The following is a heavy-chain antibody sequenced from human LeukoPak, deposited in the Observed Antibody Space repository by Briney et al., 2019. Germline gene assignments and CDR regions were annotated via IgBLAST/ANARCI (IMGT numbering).Heavy chain of an antibody. CDR2: ISSSGSTI. J-gene: IGHJ4*02. D-gene: IGHD2-15*01. CDR1: GFTFSDYY. CDR3: ARAAPGYCSGGSCYPNDY. V-gene: IGHV3-11*01. Sequence: GGSLRLSCAASGFTFSDYYMSWIRQAPGKGLEWVSYISSSGSTIYYADSVKGRFTISRDNSKNTLYLQMNSLRAEDTAVYYCARAAPGYCSGGSCYPNDYWGQGTLVTVSS.